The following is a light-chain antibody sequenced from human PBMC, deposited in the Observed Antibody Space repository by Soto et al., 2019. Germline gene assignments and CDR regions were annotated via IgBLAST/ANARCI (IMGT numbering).Light chain of an antibody. CDR1: NIGSKS. CDR3: QVWHSSSDHYV. CDR2: DDS. J-gene: IGLJ1*01. Sequence: SYELSQPRSVSVAPGQTAWIIYGGNNIGSKSVHWYQQKQGQDPVLVVYDDSDRPSGIRERFSCSNSGKTATLTISRVEAGDEADYYCQVWHSSSDHYVFGTGTRSPS. V-gene: IGLV3-21*02.